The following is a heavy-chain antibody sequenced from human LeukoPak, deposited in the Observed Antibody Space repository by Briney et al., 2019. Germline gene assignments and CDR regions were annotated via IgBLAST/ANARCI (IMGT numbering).Heavy chain of an antibody. CDR2: ISYDGSNK. CDR3: AKSAAAGIPCDY. J-gene: IGHJ4*02. D-gene: IGHD6-13*01. V-gene: IGHV3-30*18. Sequence: GGSLRLSCAASGFTFSSYGMHWVRQAPDKGLEWVAVISYDGSNKYYADSVKGRFTISGDNSKNTLYLQMNSLRAEDTAVYYCAKSAAAGIPCDYWGQGTLVTVSS. CDR1: GFTFSSYG.